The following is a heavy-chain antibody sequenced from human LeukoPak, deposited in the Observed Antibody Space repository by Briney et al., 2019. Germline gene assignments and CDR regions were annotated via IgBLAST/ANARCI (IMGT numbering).Heavy chain of an antibody. CDR1: GGSISSSNW. Sequence: SETLSLTCAVSGGSISSSNWWSWVRQPPGKGLEWIGEIYHSGSTNYNPSLKSRVTMSVDTSKNQFSLKLSSVTAADTAVYYCARVRRRDDAFDIWGQGTMVTVSS. J-gene: IGHJ3*02. D-gene: IGHD1-1*01. CDR2: IYHSGST. CDR3: ARVRRRDDAFDI. V-gene: IGHV4-4*02.